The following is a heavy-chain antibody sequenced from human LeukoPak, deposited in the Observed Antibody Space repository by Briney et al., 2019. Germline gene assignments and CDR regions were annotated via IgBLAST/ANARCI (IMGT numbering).Heavy chain of an antibody. V-gene: IGHV3-30-3*01. D-gene: IGHD2-8*01. CDR3: ARDPPTYNGYYFDY. CDR1: GFTFSSYA. J-gene: IGHJ4*02. Sequence: GGSLRLSCAASGFTFSSYAMHWVRQAPGKGLEWVAVISYDGSNKYYADSVEGRFTISRDNSKNTLYLQMNSLRAEDTAVYYCARDPPTYNGYYFDYWGQGTLVTVSS. CDR2: ISYDGSNK.